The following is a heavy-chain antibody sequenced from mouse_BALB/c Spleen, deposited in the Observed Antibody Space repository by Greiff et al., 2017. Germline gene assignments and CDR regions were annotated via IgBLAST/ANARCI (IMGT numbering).Heavy chain of an antibody. CDR3: ARGVLRCDY. V-gene: IGHV1-31*01. CDR1: GYSFTGYY. J-gene: IGHJ2*01. CDR2: INPYNGAT. Sequence: VQLQQSGPELVKPGASVKISCKASGYSFTGYYMHWVKQSHVKSLEWIGRINPYNGATSYNQNFKDKASLTVDKSSSTAYMELHSLTSEDSAVYYCARGVLRCDYWGQGTTLTVSS. D-gene: IGHD1-1*01.